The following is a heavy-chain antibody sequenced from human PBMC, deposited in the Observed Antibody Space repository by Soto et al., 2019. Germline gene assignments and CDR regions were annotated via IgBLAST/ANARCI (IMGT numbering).Heavy chain of an antibody. CDR2: IRSKAYGGTT. CDR1: GFTFGDYA. Sequence: GGALRLSCTASGFTFGDYAMSWFRQAPGKGLEWVGFIRSKAYGGTTEYAASVKGSFTISRDDSKSIAYLQMNSLKTEDTAVSYCTRDRGYDADYWGQGTLVTVSS. D-gene: IGHD5-12*01. CDR3: TRDRGYDADY. V-gene: IGHV3-49*03. J-gene: IGHJ4*02.